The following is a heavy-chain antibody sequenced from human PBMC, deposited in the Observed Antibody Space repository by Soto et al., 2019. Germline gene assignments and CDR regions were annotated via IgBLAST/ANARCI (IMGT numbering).Heavy chain of an antibody. J-gene: IGHJ4*02. D-gene: IGHD4-17*01. Sequence: SVKVSCKASGGTFSSYAISWVRQAPGQGLEWMGGIIPIFGTANYAQKFQGRVTITADESTSTAYMELSSLRSEDTAVYYCARDHNGDYFFDYWGQGTLVTVSS. CDR3: ARDHNGDYFFDY. CDR2: IIPIFGTA. V-gene: IGHV1-69*13. CDR1: GGTFSSYA.